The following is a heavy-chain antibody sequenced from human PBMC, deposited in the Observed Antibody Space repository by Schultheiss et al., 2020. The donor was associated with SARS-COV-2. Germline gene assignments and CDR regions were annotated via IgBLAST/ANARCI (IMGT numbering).Heavy chain of an antibody. CDR3: AKYYDFWSGYYRSNRHYYYGMYV. CDR1: GFTFSGSA. D-gene: IGHD3-3*01. V-gene: IGHV3-74*01. CDR2: INSDGSST. J-gene: IGHJ6*02. Sequence: GGSLRLSCAASGFTFSGSAMHWVRQAPGKGLVWVSRINSDGSSTSYADSVKGRFTISRDNSKNTLYLQMNSLRAEDTAVYYCAKYYDFWSGYYRSNRHYYYGMYVWGQGTTVTVAS.